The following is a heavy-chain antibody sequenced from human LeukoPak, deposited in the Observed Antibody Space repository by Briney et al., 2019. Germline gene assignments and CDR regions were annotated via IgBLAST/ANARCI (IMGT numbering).Heavy chain of an antibody. CDR1: GGSFSGYY. J-gene: IGHJ4*02. V-gene: IGHV4-34*01. D-gene: IGHD6-25*01. CDR2: INHSGST. CDR3: ARGFQRPVD. Sequence: PSETLSLTCAVYGGSFSGYYWSWIRQPPGKGLEWIGEINHSGSTNYNPSLKSRVTISVDTSKNQFSLKLSSVTAADTAVYYCARGFQRPVDWGQGTLVTVSS.